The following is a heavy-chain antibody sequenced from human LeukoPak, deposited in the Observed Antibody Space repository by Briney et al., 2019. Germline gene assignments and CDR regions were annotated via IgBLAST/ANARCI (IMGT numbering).Heavy chain of an antibody. D-gene: IGHD1-26*01. J-gene: IGHJ3*02. Sequence: SVKVSCKAFGGTFSSYAISWVRQPPGQGLEWMGGIIPIFGTANDAQKFQGRVTITADESTSTAYMELSSLRSEDTAVYYCAAHSGSYYAFDIWGQGTMVTVSS. CDR2: IIPIFGTA. CDR1: GGTFSSYA. CDR3: AAHSGSYYAFDI. V-gene: IGHV1-69*13.